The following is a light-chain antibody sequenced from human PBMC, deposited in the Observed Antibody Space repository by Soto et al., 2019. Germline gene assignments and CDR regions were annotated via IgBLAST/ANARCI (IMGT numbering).Light chain of an antibody. CDR1: QAIANY. CDR3: LQHNSYPYT. J-gene: IGKJ2*01. Sequence: DIQLTQSPSFLSASVGDRVTITCRASQAIANYLGWYQQRPGKAPTLLIHAASTLHSGVPSRFSGSGYGTDFTLTINNLQPEDFATYYCLQHNSYPYTFGQGTKLEIK. V-gene: IGKV1-9*01. CDR2: AAS.